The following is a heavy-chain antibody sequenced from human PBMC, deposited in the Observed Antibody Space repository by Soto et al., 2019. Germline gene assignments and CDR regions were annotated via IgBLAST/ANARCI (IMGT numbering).Heavy chain of an antibody. CDR2: INNSGGST. CDR3: AKTDSSGYYLTYFDY. V-gene: IGHV3-23*01. D-gene: IGHD3-22*01. Sequence: GALRLSCAASGFTFSSYAMSWVRQAPGKGLEWVSAINNSGGSTYYADSVKGRFTISRDSSKNTLYLEMNSLRDEDTAVYYCAKTDSSGYYLTYFDYWGQGTLVTVSS. CDR1: GFTFSSYA. J-gene: IGHJ4*02.